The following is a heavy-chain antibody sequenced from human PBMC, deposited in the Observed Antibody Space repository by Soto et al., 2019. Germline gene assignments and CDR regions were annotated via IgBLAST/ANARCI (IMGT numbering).Heavy chain of an antibody. CDR3: AKSRYSDSSGDFYDY. CDR2: IGGSGGTT. V-gene: IGHV3-23*01. D-gene: IGHD3-22*01. Sequence: GGSLRLSCAASAFTFNNYAMRWVRQAPGKGLEWVAGIGGSGGTTYYADSVKGRFTISGDNSNNTLCLQMNSLRAEDTAVYYCAKSRYSDSSGDFYDYGGRGTLVTVSS. J-gene: IGHJ4*02. CDR1: AFTFNNYA.